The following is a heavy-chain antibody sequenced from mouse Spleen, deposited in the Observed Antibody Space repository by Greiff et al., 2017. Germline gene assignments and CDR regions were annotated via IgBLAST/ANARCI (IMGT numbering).Heavy chain of an antibody. CDR1: GFTFSSYA. V-gene: IGHV5-9-1*01. CDR2: ISSGGSYT. CDR3: ARSTTVVATRGFDY. J-gene: IGHJ2*01. D-gene: IGHD1-1*01. Sequence: EVKLVESGGGLVKPGGSLKLSCAASGFTFSSYAMSWVRQTPEKRLEWVATISSGGSYTYYPDSVKGRFTISRDNAKNTLYLQMSSLRSEDTAMYYCARSTTVVATRGFDYWGQGTTLTVSS.